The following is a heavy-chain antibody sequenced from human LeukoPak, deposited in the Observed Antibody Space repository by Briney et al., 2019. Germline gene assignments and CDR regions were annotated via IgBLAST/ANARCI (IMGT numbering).Heavy chain of an antibody. CDR3: ARLEGADFWSGYYNWFDL. J-gene: IGHJ5*02. CDR1: GYSFTSYW. Sequence: GESLKISCKGSGYSFTSYWIGWVRQMPGKGLEWLGIIYPGDSDTRYSPSFQGQVTISADKSISPAYLQWSSLEASDTAMYYCARLEGADFWSGYYNWFDLWGQGTLVTVFS. D-gene: IGHD3-3*01. V-gene: IGHV5-51*01. CDR2: IYPGDSDT.